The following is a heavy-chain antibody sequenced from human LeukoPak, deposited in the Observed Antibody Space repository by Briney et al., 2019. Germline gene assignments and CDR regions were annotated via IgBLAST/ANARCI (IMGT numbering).Heavy chain of an antibody. V-gene: IGHV3-23*01. CDR3: ANSLVTLAGPSDY. Sequence: GGSLRLSCAASGFTFSNYAMNWVRQAPGKGLEWVSGISGSGGSTYYADSVKGRFTISRDNSKNTLYLQMNSLRANDTAVYYCANSLVTLAGPSDYWGQGTLVTVSS. D-gene: IGHD4-23*01. J-gene: IGHJ4*02. CDR2: ISGSGGST. CDR1: GFTFSNYA.